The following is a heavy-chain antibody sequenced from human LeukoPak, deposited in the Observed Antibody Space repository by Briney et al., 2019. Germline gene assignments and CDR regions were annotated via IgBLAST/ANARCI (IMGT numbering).Heavy chain of an antibody. CDR2: IYPGDSDT. Sequence: GESLKISCKGSGYSSTSYWIGWVRQMPGKGLEWMGIIYPGDSDTRYSPSFQCQVTISAGKSIRTAYLQWSSLKASDTAMYYCVNAYCGGDCSFDSWGQGTLVTVSS. J-gene: IGHJ4*02. D-gene: IGHD2-21*02. V-gene: IGHV5-51*06. CDR1: GYSSTSYW. CDR3: VNAYCGGDCSFDS.